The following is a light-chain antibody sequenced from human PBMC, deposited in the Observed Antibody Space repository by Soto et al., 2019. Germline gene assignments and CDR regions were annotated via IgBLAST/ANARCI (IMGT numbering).Light chain of an antibody. CDR3: QQYHGSSLT. CDR1: ERVHKW. J-gene: IGKJ1*01. Sequence: DIQMTQSTPALSASVGDRVTITCRASERVHKWLAWYQQKAGKAPKVLIYDASTLETGVPSRFSGSGSGTEFALTISSLQPNDSATYFCQQYHGSSLTFAQGTKVEI. CDR2: DAS. V-gene: IGKV1-5*01.